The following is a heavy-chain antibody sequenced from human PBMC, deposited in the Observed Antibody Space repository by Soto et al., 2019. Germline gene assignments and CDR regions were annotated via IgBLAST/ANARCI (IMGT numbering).Heavy chain of an antibody. J-gene: IGHJ1*01. D-gene: IGHD3-10*01. CDR2: VYYSGST. CDR3: ARSRPTMVAPNI. Sequence: SSETLSLTCTVSGGSVSSYSWTWVRQPPGKGLEWIGYVYYSGSTHYNPSLKSRVTISLDTSNNQFSLKLTSVTAADTAMYFCARSRPTMVAPNIWGQGTLVTVSS. V-gene: IGHV4-59*02. CDR1: GGSVSSYS.